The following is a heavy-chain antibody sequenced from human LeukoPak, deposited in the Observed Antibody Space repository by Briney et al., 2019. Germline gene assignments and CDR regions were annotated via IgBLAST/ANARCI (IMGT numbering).Heavy chain of an antibody. CDR1: GFTFSTYA. CDR3: ARDLSGKSFLDY. D-gene: IGHD1-26*01. V-gene: IGHV3-30-3*01. Sequence: GGSLRLSCAASGFTFSTYALHWVRQAPGQGLEWVAVISYDGTKKDYADSVTGRFTISRDNSKNTLYLQMNSLRAEDTAVYYCARDLSGKSFLDYWGQGTLVTVSS. CDR2: ISYDGTKK. J-gene: IGHJ4*02.